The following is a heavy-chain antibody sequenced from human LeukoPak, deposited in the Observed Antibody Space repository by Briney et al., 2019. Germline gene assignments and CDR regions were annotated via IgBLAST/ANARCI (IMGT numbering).Heavy chain of an antibody. CDR2: INPNSGGT. D-gene: IGHD6-13*01. Sequence: ASVKVSCKASGYTFTGYYMHWVRQAPGQGLEWMGWINPNSGGTNYAQKFQGRVTMTRDTSISTAYMELSRLRSDDTAVYCCARDSTPQQLVPKTGNQEFDYWGQGTLVTVSS. CDR1: GYTFTGYY. V-gene: IGHV1-2*02. CDR3: ARDSTPQQLVPKTGNQEFDY. J-gene: IGHJ4*02.